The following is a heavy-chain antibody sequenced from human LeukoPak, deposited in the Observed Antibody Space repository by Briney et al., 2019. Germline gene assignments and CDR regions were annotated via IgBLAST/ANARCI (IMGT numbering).Heavy chain of an antibody. Sequence: SETLSLTCTVSGGSISSCSCYWGWIRQPPGKGLEWIGSIYYGGSTHYNPSLKSRVTISVDTSKNQFSLKLSSVTAADTAVYYCARSGDSHFGFYYFDYWGQGTLVTVSS. J-gene: IGHJ4*02. CDR2: IYYGGST. CDR1: GGSISSCSCY. D-gene: IGHD2-21*02. CDR3: ARSGDSHFGFYYFDY. V-gene: IGHV4-39*01.